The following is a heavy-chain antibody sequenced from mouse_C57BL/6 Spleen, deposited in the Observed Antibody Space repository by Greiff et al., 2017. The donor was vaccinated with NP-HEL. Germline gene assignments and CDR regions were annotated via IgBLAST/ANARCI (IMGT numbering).Heavy chain of an antibody. Sequence: EVQLVESGGGLVKPGGSLKLSCAASGFTFSDYGMHWVRQAPEKGLEWVAYISSGSSTIYYADTVKGRFTISRDNAKNTLFLQMTSLRSEDTAMYYCARGQDGNYGAWFAYWGQGTLVTVSA. CDR2: ISSGSSTI. CDR1: GFTFSDYG. V-gene: IGHV5-17*01. D-gene: IGHD2-1*01. CDR3: ARGQDGNYGAWFAY. J-gene: IGHJ3*01.